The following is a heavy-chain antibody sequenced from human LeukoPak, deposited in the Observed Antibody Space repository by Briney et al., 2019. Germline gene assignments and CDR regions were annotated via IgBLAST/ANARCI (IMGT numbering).Heavy chain of an antibody. CDR1: GGSISSYY. D-gene: IGHD1-26*01. J-gene: IGHJ4*02. CDR3: ARGGTSWGY. Sequence: PSETLSLTCTVSGGSISSYYWSWTRQPPGKGLEWIGDIYYSGSTNYKPSLKSRVTISVDTSKNQFSLKLSSVTAADTAVYYCARGGTSWGYWGQGNLVSISS. V-gene: IGHV4-59*01. CDR2: IYYSGST.